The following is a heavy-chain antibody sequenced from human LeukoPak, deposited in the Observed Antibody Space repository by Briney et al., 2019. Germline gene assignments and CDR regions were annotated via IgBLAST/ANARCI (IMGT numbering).Heavy chain of an antibody. CDR3: ARPMTTVTTYYYYYGMDV. Sequence: PGVSLRLSCAASGFTLSSYAMHWVRQAPGKGLEWVAVISYDGSNKYYADSVKGRFTISRDNSKNTLYLQMNSLRAEDTAVYYCARPMTTVTTYYYYYGMDVWGQGTTVTVSS. CDR1: GFTLSSYA. V-gene: IGHV3-30-3*01. D-gene: IGHD4-17*01. J-gene: IGHJ6*02. CDR2: ISYDGSNK.